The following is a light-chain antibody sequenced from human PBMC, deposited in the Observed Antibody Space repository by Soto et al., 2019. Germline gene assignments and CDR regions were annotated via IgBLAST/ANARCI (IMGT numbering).Light chain of an antibody. CDR1: QSVGTY. CDR3: QHYNNWPYT. V-gene: IGKV3-15*01. J-gene: IGKJ2*01. CDR2: GAS. Sequence: ETVLTQSPATLSVSPGDRATLSCRASQSVGTYLARYQQKPGQAPRLLIYGASSRVTGIPGRFSGSGSGTEFTLTITSLQSADSAVYYCQHYNNWPYTFGQGTKLEIK.